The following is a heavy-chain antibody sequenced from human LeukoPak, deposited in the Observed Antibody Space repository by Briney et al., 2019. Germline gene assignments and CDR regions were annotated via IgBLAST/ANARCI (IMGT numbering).Heavy chain of an antibody. V-gene: IGHV3-11*01. CDR1: GFTFDDYY. Sequence: PGGSLRLSCAASGFTFDDYYMSWIRQAPGKGLQWISSISASGTMTFYADSVQGRFTISRDNAKNSLHLQLNSLRAEDTAVYYCARHMVLRPCDYWGQGTLVAVSS. CDR2: ISASGTMT. D-gene: IGHD2-8*01. J-gene: IGHJ4*02. CDR3: ARHMVLRPCDY.